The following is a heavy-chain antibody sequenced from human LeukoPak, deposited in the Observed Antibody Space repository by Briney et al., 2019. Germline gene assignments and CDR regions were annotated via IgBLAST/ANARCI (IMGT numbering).Heavy chain of an antibody. Sequence: SETLSLTCAVYGGSFSGYYWSWIRQPPGKGLEWIGEINHSGSTNYNPSLKSRVTISVDTSKNQFSLKLSSVTAADTAVYYCARGREDYYDSSGYYPNWFDPWGQGTLVTVSS. CDR2: INHSGST. CDR1: GGSFSGYY. D-gene: IGHD3-22*01. CDR3: ARGREDYYDSSGYYPNWFDP. V-gene: IGHV4-34*01. J-gene: IGHJ5*02.